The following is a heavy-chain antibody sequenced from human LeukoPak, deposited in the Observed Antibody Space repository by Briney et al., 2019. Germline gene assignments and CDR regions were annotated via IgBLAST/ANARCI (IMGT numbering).Heavy chain of an antibody. D-gene: IGHD2-2*01. CDR3: AGGDCSSTSCSSFDY. V-gene: IGHV3-33*01. CDR1: GSTFSSYG. J-gene: IGHJ4*02. CDR2: IWYDGSNK. Sequence: PGGSLRLSCAASGSTFSSYGMHWVRQAPGKGLEWVAVIWYDGSNKYYADSVKGRFTISRDNSKNTLYLQMNSLRAEDTAVYYCAGGDCSSTSCSSFDYWGQGTLVTVSS.